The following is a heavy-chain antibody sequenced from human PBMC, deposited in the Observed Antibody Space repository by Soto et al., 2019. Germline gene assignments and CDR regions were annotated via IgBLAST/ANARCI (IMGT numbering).Heavy chain of an antibody. V-gene: IGHV4-59*01. D-gene: IGHD5-18*01. CDR3: AREHTAMVYGMDV. Sequence: SETLSLTFTVSGGSISSYYWSWIRQPPGKGLEWIGYIYYSGSTNYNPSLKSRVTISVDTSKNQFSLKLSSVTAADTAVYYCAREHTAMVYGMDVWGQGTTVTVSS. J-gene: IGHJ6*02. CDR2: IYYSGST. CDR1: GGSISSYY.